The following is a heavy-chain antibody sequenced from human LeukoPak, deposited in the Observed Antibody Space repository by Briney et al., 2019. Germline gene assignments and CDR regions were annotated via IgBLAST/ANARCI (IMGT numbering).Heavy chain of an antibody. D-gene: IGHD4-17*01. CDR2: IKQDGSEK. J-gene: IGHJ4*02. CDR3: ARAGRYDYGDYGWNY. V-gene: IGHV3-7*01. CDR1: GFTFSSYY. Sequence: GGSLRLSCAASGFTFSSYYMSWVRQAPGKGLEWVANIKQDGSEKQYVDSVKGRFTISRDNVKNSLYLQMNGLRAEDTAVYYCARAGRYDYGDYGWNYWGQGTLVTVSS.